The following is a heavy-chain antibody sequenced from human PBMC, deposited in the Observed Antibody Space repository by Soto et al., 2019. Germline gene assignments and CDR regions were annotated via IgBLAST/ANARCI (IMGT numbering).Heavy chain of an antibody. CDR3: ATAQMEYDFWSGSVGYWFDP. D-gene: IGHD3-3*01. CDR1: GYTLTELS. Sequence: ASVKVSCKVSGYTLTELSMHWVRQAPGKGLEWMGGFDPEDGETIYAQKFQGRVTMTEDTSTDTAYMELSSLRSEDTAVYYCATAQMEYDFWSGSVGYWFDPWGQGTLVTVSS. J-gene: IGHJ5*02. CDR2: FDPEDGET. V-gene: IGHV1-24*01.